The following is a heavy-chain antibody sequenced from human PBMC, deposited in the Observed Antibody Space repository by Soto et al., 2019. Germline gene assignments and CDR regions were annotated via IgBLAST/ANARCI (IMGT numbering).Heavy chain of an antibody. CDR1: GFMFSGYT. J-gene: IGHJ4*02. D-gene: IGHD3-22*01. Sequence: EVQLVESGGGLVKPRGSLRLSCAGSGFMFSGYTMNWVRQAPGKGLEWLSSIDGDIGHIQYADSVQGRFTVSRDNARNSLYLQMDNLGAADTAVYYCATPYYYNFWGQGTLVTVSS. CDR3: ATPYYYNF. V-gene: IGHV3-21*01. CDR2: IDGDIGHI.